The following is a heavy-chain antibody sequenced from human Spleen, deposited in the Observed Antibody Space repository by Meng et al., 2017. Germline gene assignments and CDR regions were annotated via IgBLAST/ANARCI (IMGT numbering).Heavy chain of an antibody. J-gene: IGHJ4*02. CDR3: ARDEDISAAGKLFGDY. Sequence: QVQWVQAGEEMKNPGSSVKVSCKASGYTFPDYWLHWVRRAPGQGLEWMGRINPKSGDTHYAQRFQGRVTMTGDTSISTAYMELSGLRSDDTAMYYCARDEDISAAGKLFGDYWGQGTLVTVSS. D-gene: IGHD6-13*01. CDR1: GYTFPDYW. CDR2: INPKSGDT. V-gene: IGHV1-2*06.